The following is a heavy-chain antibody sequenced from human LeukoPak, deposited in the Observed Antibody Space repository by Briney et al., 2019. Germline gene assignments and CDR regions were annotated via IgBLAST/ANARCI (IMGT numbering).Heavy chain of an antibody. CDR2: IYSGGST. D-gene: IGHD2/OR15-2a*01. J-gene: IGHJ4*02. CDR3: ASHDANMYYFDY. CDR1: GFTVSSNY. Sequence: GGSLRLSCAASGFTVSSNYMSWVRQAPGKGLEWVSVIYSGGSTYYADSVKGRFTISRDNSKNTLYLQMNSLRAEDTAVYYCASHDANMYYFDYWGQGTLVTVSS. V-gene: IGHV3-66*04.